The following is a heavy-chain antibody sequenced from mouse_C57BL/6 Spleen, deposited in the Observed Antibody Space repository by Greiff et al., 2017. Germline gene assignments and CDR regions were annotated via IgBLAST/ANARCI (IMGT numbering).Heavy chain of an antibody. CDR3: TRYLPGFAD. CDR2: IDPETGGT. CDR1: GYTFTDYE. J-gene: IGHJ3*01. V-gene: IGHV1-15*01. D-gene: IGHD5-1*01. Sequence: VQLVESGAELVRPGASVTLSCKASGYTFTDYEMHWVKQTPVHGLEWIGAIDPETGGTAYNQKFKGKAILTADKSSSTAYMELRSLTSEDSAVYYCTRYLPGFADWGQGTMVT.